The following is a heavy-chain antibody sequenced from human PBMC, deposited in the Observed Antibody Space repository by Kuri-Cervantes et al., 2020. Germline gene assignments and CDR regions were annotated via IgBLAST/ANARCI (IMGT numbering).Heavy chain of an antibody. J-gene: IGHJ4*02. D-gene: IGHD3-16*01. CDR3: AKGWIYGSLIDY. CDR2: ISGSGGST. Sequence: GESLKISCAASGFTFSSYAMSWVRQAPGKGLEWVSAISGSGGSTYYADSVKGRFTISRDNSKNTLYLQMNSLRAEDTAVYYCAKGWIYGSLIDYWGQGTLVTVSS. CDR1: GFTFSSYA. V-gene: IGHV3-23*01.